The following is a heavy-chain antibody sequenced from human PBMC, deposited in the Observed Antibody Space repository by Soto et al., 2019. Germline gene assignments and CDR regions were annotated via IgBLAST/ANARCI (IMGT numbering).Heavy chain of an antibody. J-gene: IGHJ4*02. D-gene: IGHD1-26*01. CDR2: ARNRANSYTT. CDR3: ARVIAGTTTYFDY. CDR1: GFTFNDHY. V-gene: IGHV3-72*01. Sequence: EVQLVESGGGLVQPGGSLRLSCAASGFTFNDHYIDWVRQAPGKGLEWICRARNRANSYTTEYAASVKRRFTISRDDSMNSVFLQMKCVKIDDTAVYYCARVIAGTTTYFDYWGQGTLVTVSS.